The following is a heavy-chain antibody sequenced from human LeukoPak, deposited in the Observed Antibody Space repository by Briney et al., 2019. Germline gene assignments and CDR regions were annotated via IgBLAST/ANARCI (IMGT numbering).Heavy chain of an antibody. CDR1: GTTFSSYA. J-gene: IGHJ4*02. CDR2: IIPMMGTA. V-gene: IGHV1-69*11. D-gene: IGHD3-10*01. Sequence: GASVKVSCKASGTTFSSYALSWVRQAPGQGLEWLGRIIPMMGTASYSDKYKGRISITADESTTTAHMELNNLRFEDTAVYFCASRGGNSYYSIDHWGQGTLITVSS. CDR3: ASRGGNSYYSIDH.